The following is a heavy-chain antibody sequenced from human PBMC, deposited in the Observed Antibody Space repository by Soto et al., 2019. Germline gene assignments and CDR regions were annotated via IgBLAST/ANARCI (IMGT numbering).Heavy chain of an antibody. CDR2: IFYSGGT. V-gene: IGHV4-59*01. CDR1: GDSISTYY. Sequence: SETLSLTCTVSGDSISTYYWSWIRQPPGKGLKWIGYIFYSGGTAYNPSLKSRVTISLDMSKKQISLKLSSVTTADTATYFCARLQLVQKVIDYWGQGTLVTVSS. J-gene: IGHJ4*02. D-gene: IGHD1-1*01. CDR3: ARLQLVQKVIDY.